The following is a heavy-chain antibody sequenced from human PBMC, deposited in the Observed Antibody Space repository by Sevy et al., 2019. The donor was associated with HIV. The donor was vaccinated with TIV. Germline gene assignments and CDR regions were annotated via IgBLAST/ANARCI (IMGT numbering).Heavy chain of an antibody. V-gene: IGHV3-23*01. CDR1: GFTFSIYT. Sequence: GGCLRLSCAASGFTFSIYTMSWVRQAPGKGLEWVSTFCFGGSKIYYADSVKGRFTISRDNSRNTVYLQMNSLRADDTAVYYCAREGCTHPHDYWGQGTLVTVSS. CDR3: AREGCTHPHDY. D-gene: IGHD2-8*01. J-gene: IGHJ4*02. CDR2: FCFGGSKI.